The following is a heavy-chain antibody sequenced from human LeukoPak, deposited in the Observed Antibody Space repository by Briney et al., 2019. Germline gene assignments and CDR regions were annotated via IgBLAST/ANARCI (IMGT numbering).Heavy chain of an antibody. CDR3: ARDDRRNWFDP. CDR1: GGSISSSSYY. CDR2: IYYSGST. Sequence: KPSETLSLTCTVSGGSISSSSYYWGWIRQPPGKGLEWIGSIYYSGSTYYNPSLKSRVTISVDTSKNQFSLKLSSVTAADTAVYYCARDDRRNWFDPWGQGTLVTVSS. J-gene: IGHJ5*02. V-gene: IGHV4-39*07.